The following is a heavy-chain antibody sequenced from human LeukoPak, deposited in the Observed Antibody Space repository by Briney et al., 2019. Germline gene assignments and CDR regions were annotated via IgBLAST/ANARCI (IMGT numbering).Heavy chain of an antibody. Sequence: SVKVSCKASGGTFSSYAISWVRQAPGQGLEWMGEIIPIFGTANYAQEFQGRVTITADESTSTAYMELSSLRSEDTAVYYCARPYYYDSSGYYYVYWGEGTLGTVSP. CDR2: IIPIFGTA. CDR1: GGTFSSYA. J-gene: IGHJ4*02. V-gene: IGHV1-69*13. D-gene: IGHD3-22*01. CDR3: ARPYYYDSSGYYYVY.